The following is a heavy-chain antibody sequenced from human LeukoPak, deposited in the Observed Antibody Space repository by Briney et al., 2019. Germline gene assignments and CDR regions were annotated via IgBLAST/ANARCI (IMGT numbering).Heavy chain of an antibody. J-gene: IGHJ3*02. CDR3: AKCLSLWFHPYDAVDI. D-gene: IGHD5-18*01. CDR2: ISGSGGST. CDR1: GFTLRSYA. V-gene: IGHV3-23*01. Sequence: GGSLRLSCAASGFTLRSYAMSWVRQAPGKGLEWVSAISGSGGSTYYADSVKGRFTISRDNSQNTLYLQMNSLRAELRAEYYCAKCLSLWFHPYDAVDIWGQGTMVTVSS.